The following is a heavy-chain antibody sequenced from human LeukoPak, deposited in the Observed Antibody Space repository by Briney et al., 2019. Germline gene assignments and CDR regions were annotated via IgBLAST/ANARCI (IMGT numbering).Heavy chain of an antibody. CDR3: AAEKRLYCSGGACYPDAFDI. CDR2: IVVGSGVT. V-gene: IGHV1-58*01. Sequence: SVKVSCKASGISFMSSAVQWVRQARGQRLEWIGWIVVGSGVTNYAQKFLERVTITRDMSTSTVFMVLSSLRSEDTALYYCAAEKRLYCSGGACYPDAFDIWGQGTMVTVSS. J-gene: IGHJ3*02. CDR1: GISFMSSA. D-gene: IGHD2-15*01.